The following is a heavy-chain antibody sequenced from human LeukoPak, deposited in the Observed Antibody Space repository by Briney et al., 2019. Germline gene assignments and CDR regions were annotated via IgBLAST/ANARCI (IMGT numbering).Heavy chain of an antibody. D-gene: IGHD3-10*01. CDR2: IRQDGSEK. CDR3: ARQLGGSGSY. V-gene: IGHV3-7*01. CDR1: GFTFSSYW. J-gene: IGHJ4*02. Sequence: GESLRLSCAASGFTFSSYWMRWVRQAPGKGLEWGANIRQDGSEKYYVDSVKGRFTISRDNAKNSLYLQMNSLRAEDTAVYYCARQLGGSGSYWGQGTLVTVSS.